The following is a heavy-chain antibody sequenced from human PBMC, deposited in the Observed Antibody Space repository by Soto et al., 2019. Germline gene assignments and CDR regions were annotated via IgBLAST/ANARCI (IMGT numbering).Heavy chain of an antibody. CDR3: AREGSLGLDV. CDR2: INGDGASL. D-gene: IGHD3-10*01. J-gene: IGHJ6*02. CDR1: GFIFSSFW. V-gene: IGHV3-74*03. Sequence: VRLEEAGGGFVQPGGSLRVSCSGSGFIFSSFWMHWVRQGPGKGLERVSRINGDGASLAYAESVKGRFSISRDNVKNTLHLQMNSLGVDDTAVYFCAREGSLGLDVWGRGTTVTVSS.